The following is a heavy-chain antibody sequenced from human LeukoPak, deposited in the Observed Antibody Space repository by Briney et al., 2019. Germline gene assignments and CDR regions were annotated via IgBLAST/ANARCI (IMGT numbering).Heavy chain of an antibody. CDR1: GGSISSYY. Sequence: SETLSLTCTVSGGSISSYYWSWIRQPPGKGLEWIGYIYYSGSTNYNPSLKSRVTISVDTFKNQFSLKLSSVTAADTAVYYCAGVATGVSGFDIWAKGQWSPSLQ. J-gene: IGHJ3*02. CDR2: IYYSGST. D-gene: IGHD5-12*01. V-gene: IGHV4-59*01. CDR3: AGVATGVSGFDI.